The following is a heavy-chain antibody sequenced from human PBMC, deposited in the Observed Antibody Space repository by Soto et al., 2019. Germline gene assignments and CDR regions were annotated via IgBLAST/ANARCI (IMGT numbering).Heavy chain of an antibody. CDR3: ARGRYGDY. Sequence: QVHLVQSGAEVKKPGASVKVSCKGSGYTFTTYGITWVRQAPGQGLEWMGWISAHNGNTNYARKLQGRVAVTGDTSTSTAYMELRSLRSDDTAVYYCARGRYGDYWGQGALVTFSS. CDR2: ISAHNGNT. CDR1: GYTFTTYG. D-gene: IGHD1-1*01. J-gene: IGHJ4*02. V-gene: IGHV1-18*01.